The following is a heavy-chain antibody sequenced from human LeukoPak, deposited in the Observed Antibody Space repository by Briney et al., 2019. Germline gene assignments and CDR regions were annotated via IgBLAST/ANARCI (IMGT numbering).Heavy chain of an antibody. J-gene: IGHJ4*02. Sequence: SVKVSCKASGGTFSSYAISWVRQAPGQGLEWMGGIIPIFGTANYAQKFQGRVTITADESTSTAYMELSSLRSEDTAVYYCARDLGGVVPAARFDYWGQGTLVTVSS. V-gene: IGHV1-69*13. CDR2: IIPIFGTA. CDR3: ARDLGGVVPAARFDY. D-gene: IGHD2-2*01. CDR1: GGTFSSYA.